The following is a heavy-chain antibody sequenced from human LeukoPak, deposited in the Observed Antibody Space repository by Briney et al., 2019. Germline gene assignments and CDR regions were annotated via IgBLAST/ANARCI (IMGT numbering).Heavy chain of an antibody. CDR2: IIPIFGTA. Sequence: SVKVSCKASGGTLSSYVISWVRQAPGQGLEWMGGIIPIFGTANYAQKFQGRVTITADESTSTAYMELSSLRSEDTAVYDCATLRGDTVKGGNYWGQGTLVTVSS. V-gene: IGHV1-69*13. CDR1: GGTLSSYV. J-gene: IGHJ4*02. CDR3: ATLRGDTVKGGNY. D-gene: IGHD3-10*01.